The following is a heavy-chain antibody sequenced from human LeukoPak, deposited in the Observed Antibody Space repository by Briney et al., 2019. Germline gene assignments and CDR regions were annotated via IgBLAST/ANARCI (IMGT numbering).Heavy chain of an antibody. CDR3: ARRRLRYGGNAFDI. CDR1: GGSISSSFYY. CDR2: IYYSGTT. Sequence: SETLSLTCTVSGGSISSSFYYWGWIRQPPGKGLDWIGSIYYSGTTYYNPSLKSRVTISVDTSKNQFSLKLSSVTAADTAVYYCARRRLRYGGNAFDIWGQGTMVAVSS. D-gene: IGHD4-23*01. V-gene: IGHV4-39*01. J-gene: IGHJ3*02.